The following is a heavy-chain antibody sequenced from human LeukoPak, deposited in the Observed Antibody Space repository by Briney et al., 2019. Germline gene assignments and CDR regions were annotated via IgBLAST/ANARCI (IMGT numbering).Heavy chain of an antibody. J-gene: IGHJ4*02. V-gene: IGHV3-48*03. D-gene: IGHD2-15*01. CDR1: GFTFSSYE. CDR3: ARGYCSGGSCYSGPFDY. CDR2: ISSSGTTI. Sequence: GGSLRLSCAASGFTFSSYEMNWVRQAPGKGLEWVSHISSSGTTIYYADSVKGRFTISRDNAKNSLYLQMNSLRAEDTAVYYCARGYCSGGSCYSGPFDYWGQGTLVTVSS.